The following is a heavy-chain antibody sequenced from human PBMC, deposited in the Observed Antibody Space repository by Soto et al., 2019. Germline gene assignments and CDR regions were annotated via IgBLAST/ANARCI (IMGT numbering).Heavy chain of an antibody. CDR3: AADFAYCSGTSGFFLPSYGLDF. V-gene: IGHV1-58*01. J-gene: IGHJ6*02. CDR2: IVVGSGNT. D-gene: IGHD2-2*01. CDR1: GFTFTSSA. Sequence: QMQLVPSGPEVKKPGTSVKVSCKASGFTFTSSAVQWVRQARGQRLEWIGWIVVGSGNTNYAQNFQERVTITRDMSISTAVMELSSLRYEDTAVECCAADFAYCSGTSGFFLPSYGLDFWGQGTTVTVSS.